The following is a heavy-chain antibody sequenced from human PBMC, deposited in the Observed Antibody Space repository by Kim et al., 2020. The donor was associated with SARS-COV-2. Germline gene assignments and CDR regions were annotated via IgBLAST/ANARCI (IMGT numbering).Heavy chain of an antibody. CDR3: ARDKGYTGFDY. Sequence: GGSLRLSCEVSGFAVSDHYMSWIRQAPGKGLEWIAYICVSGDTIRYAPSVKGRFTISRDTGRNSLFLQMDGLRAEDTALYYCARDKGYTGFDYWGQGTRVTASS. D-gene: IGHD2-15*01. CDR2: ICVSGDTI. V-gene: IGHV3-11*01. CDR1: GFAVSDHY. J-gene: IGHJ4*02.